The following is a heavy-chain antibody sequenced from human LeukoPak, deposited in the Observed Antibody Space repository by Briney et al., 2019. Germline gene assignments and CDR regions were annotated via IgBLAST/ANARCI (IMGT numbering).Heavy chain of an antibody. CDR3: ATNHLRGGHAFDI. CDR1: GFTFSSYA. CDR2: ISYDGSNK. J-gene: IGHJ3*02. D-gene: IGHD1-14*01. V-gene: IGHV3-30-3*01. Sequence: PGGSLRLPCAASGFTFSSYAMHWVRQAPGKGLEWVAVISYDGSNKYYADSVKGRFTISRDNSKNTLYLQMNSLRAEDTAVYYCATNHLRGGHAFDIWGQGTMVTVSS.